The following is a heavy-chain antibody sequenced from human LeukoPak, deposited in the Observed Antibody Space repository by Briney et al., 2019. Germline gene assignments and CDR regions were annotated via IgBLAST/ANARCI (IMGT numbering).Heavy chain of an antibody. CDR2: TSYDASNK. CDR3: ARDMGYCSGDNCYYFDY. CDR1: GFTFSSYG. D-gene: IGHD2-15*01. Sequence: GRSLRLSCAASGFTFSSYGMHWVRQAPGKGLEWVAITSYDASNKYYADSVKGRFTISRDNSKKTLYLQMNSLGAEDTAVYYCARDMGYCSGDNCYYFDYWGQGTLVTVSS. J-gene: IGHJ4*02. V-gene: IGHV3-30*03.